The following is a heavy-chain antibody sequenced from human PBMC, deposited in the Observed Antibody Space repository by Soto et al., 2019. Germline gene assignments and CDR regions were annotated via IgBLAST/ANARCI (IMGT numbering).Heavy chain of an antibody. V-gene: IGHV4-39*01. Sequence: QLHLQESGPGLVKPSETLSLTCIVSGGSLXXXSYYXXWIXQPPGKGLEWIGTIYYNGNTYYNPXXXXXXXXXXXXXXXXXXXXXXXXXXXXXXXXXXXXXXXXXXXXAXXYWGQGTLATVSS. CDR1: GGSLXXXSYY. CDR2: IYYNGNT. CDR3: XXXXXXXXXXAXXY. J-gene: IGHJ4*02.